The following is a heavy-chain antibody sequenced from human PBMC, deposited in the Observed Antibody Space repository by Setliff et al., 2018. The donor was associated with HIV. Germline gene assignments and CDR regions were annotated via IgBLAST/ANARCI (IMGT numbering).Heavy chain of an antibody. D-gene: IGHD4-17*01. CDR3: ARVRQVSDYGDYDYYFDY. Sequence: PSETLSLTCAVSGYSISSGYYWGWIRQPPGKGLAWIGEINHSGSTYYNPSPKSRVTISVDTSKNQFSLKLSSVTAADTAVYYCARVRQVSDYGDYDYYFDYWGQGALVTVSS. CDR2: INHSGST. V-gene: IGHV4-38-2*01. J-gene: IGHJ4*02. CDR1: GYSISSGYY.